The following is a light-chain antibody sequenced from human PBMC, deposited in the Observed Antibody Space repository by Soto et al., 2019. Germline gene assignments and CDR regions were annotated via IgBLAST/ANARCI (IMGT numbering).Light chain of an antibody. J-gene: IGLJ1*01. CDR3: NSYTTTYTLV. V-gene: IGLV2-14*01. CDR1: NSDIGAYNY. CDR2: EVT. Sequence: QLVLTQPASVSGSPGQSITISCTGTNSDIGAYNYVSWYQHHPGKAPKLIIYEVTNRPSGVSNRFSASKSGNTAYLTISGLQAEDEADYYCNSYTTTYTLVFGTGTKVTVL.